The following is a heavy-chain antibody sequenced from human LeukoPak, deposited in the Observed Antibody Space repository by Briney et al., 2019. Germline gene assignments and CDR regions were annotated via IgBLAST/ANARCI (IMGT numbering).Heavy chain of an antibody. CDR1: GGSFSGYY. V-gene: IGHV4-34*01. J-gene: IGHJ6*04. Sequence: SETLSLTCAVYGGSFSGYYWSWIRQPPGKGLEWIGEINHSGSTNYNPSLKSRVTISVDTSKNQFSLKLSSVTAADTAEYYCARRITIVATINVWGKGTTVTVSS. CDR3: ARRITIVATINV. CDR2: INHSGST. D-gene: IGHD5-12*01.